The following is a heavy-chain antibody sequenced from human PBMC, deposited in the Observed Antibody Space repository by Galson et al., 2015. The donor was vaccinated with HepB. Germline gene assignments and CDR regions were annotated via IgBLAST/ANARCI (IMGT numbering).Heavy chain of an antibody. CDR1: GITIYNYW. CDR3: ATLLGTVTTFNY. D-gene: IGHD4-11*01. Sequence: SLRLSCAASGITIYNYWMSWVRQAPGKGLEWVASINPDGSDKKYVDSVGGRFSISRDNAANSLYMQMNNLTPEDTAVYYCATLLGTVTTFNYWGQGTRVTVSS. CDR2: INPDGSDK. J-gene: IGHJ4*02. V-gene: IGHV3-7*01.